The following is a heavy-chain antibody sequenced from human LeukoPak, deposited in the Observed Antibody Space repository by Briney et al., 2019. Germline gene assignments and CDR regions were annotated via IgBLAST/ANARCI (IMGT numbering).Heavy chain of an antibody. J-gene: IGHJ6*03. CDR3: ARGSRAIVATKFARGRYMDV. Sequence: GGSLRLSCAASGFTFSSYSLNWVRQAPGMGLEWVSSISSSSHYIYYADSVKGRFTISRDNSKNTLYLQMNSLRTEDTAVYYCARGSRAIVATKFARGRYMDVWGKGTTVTISS. CDR1: GFTFSSYS. D-gene: IGHD5-12*01. CDR2: ISSSSHYI. V-gene: IGHV3-21*01.